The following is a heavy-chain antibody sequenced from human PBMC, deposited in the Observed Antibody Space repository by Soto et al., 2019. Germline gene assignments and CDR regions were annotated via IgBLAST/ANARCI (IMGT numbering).Heavy chain of an antibody. J-gene: IGHJ4*02. CDR3: ARRGSGSDYDY. D-gene: IGHD1-26*01. V-gene: IGHV3-23*01. CDR1: GFTFSSYA. Sequence: EVQLLESGGGLVQPGGSLRLSCAASGFTFSSYAMRWVRQAPGKGLEWVSAISGSADSTYYADSVKGRFTSSRDNSKNTLYLQLTSLRPEDTAVYYCARRGSGSDYDYWGQGTLVTVSS. CDR2: ISGSADST.